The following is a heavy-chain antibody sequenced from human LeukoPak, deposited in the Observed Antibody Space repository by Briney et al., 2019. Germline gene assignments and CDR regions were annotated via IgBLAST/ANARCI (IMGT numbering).Heavy chain of an antibody. CDR1: GFTFSSYA. CDR3: ARDYYDSSAISPLGY. Sequence: PGGSLRLSCAASGFTFSSYAIHWVRQAPGKGLEWVAVISYDGNNKYYADSVKGRFTISRDNSRNTLFLQMNSLRAEDTALYYCARDYYDSSAISPLGYWGQGTLVTVSS. D-gene: IGHD3-22*01. V-gene: IGHV3-30*04. J-gene: IGHJ4*02. CDR2: ISYDGNNK.